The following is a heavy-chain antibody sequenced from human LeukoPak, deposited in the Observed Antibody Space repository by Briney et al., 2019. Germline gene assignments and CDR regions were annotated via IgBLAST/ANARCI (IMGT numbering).Heavy chain of an antibody. V-gene: IGHV4-59*08. D-gene: IGHD3-10*01. Sequence: SETLSLTCTVSGGSISSYYWSWIRQPPGKGLEWIGYIYYSGSTNYNPSLKSRVTISVDTSKNQFSLKLSSVTAADTAVYYCATSSYYYGSGSYVLYYFDYWGQGTLVTVSS. CDR3: ATSSYYYGSGSYVLYYFDY. CDR2: IYYSGST. CDR1: GGSISSYY. J-gene: IGHJ4*02.